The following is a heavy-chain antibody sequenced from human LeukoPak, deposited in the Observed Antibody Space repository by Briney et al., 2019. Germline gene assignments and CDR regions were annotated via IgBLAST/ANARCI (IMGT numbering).Heavy chain of an antibody. CDR3: ARLLGTAYSSGWYKGGYFDY. D-gene: IGHD6-19*01. Sequence: PGGSLRLSCAASGFTFSSYWMSWVRQAPGKGLEWVANIKQDGSEKYYVDSVKGRFTISRDNAMNSLYLQMNSLRAEDTAVYYCARLLGTAYSSGWYKGGYFDYWGQGTLVTVSS. J-gene: IGHJ4*02. CDR1: GFTFSSYW. V-gene: IGHV3-7*01. CDR2: IKQDGSEK.